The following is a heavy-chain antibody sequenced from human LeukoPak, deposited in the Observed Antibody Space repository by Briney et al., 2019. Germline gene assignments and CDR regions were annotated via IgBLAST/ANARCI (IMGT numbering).Heavy chain of an antibody. CDR2: ISSNGGST. J-gene: IGHJ6*02. V-gene: IGHV3-64*01. D-gene: IGHD4-17*01. Sequence: PGGSLRLSCAASGFTFSSYAMHWVRQAPGKGLEYVSAISSNGGSTYYANSVKGRFTISRDNSKNTLYLQMGSLRAEDMAVYYCARGPYGDYNYYYHGMDVWGQGTTVTVSS. CDR3: ARGPYGDYNYYYHGMDV. CDR1: GFTFSSYA.